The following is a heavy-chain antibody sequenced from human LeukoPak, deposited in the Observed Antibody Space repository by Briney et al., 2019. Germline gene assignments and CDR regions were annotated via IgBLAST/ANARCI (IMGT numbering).Heavy chain of an antibody. V-gene: IGHV2-5*02. J-gene: IGHJ4*02. CDR3: AHTGRLVK. Sequence: SGPTLVNPTQTLTLTCTFSGFSLSTSGVGVGWIRQPPGKALEGLALIYCDDDKLYSPSLTSRLTITKDTSKNQVVLTMTNMDPVDTATYYCAHTGRLVKWGQGTLVTVSS. D-gene: IGHD2-8*02. CDR1: GFSLSTSGVG. CDR2: IYCDDDK.